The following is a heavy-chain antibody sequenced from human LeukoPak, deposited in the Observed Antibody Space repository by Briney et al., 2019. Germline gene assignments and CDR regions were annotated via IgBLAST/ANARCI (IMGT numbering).Heavy chain of an antibody. V-gene: IGHV3-48*03. Sequence: GGSLRLSCAASGFTFSSYEMNWVRQAPGKGLEWVSYISSSGSTIYYADSVKGRFTISRDNAKNSLYLQMNSLRAEDTAVYYCASGGYCSGGSCLNFDYWGQGTLVTVSS. CDR2: ISSSGSTI. CDR3: ASGGYCSGGSCLNFDY. CDR1: GFTFSSYE. J-gene: IGHJ4*02. D-gene: IGHD2-15*01.